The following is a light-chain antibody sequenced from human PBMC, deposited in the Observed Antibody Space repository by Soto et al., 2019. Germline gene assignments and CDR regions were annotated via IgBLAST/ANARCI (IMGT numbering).Light chain of an antibody. J-gene: IGKJ1*01. Sequence: DIVMTQSPDSLAVSLGEMATIMCRSSQMVLYISDNKNYLDWYQQKPGQAPRLLIYESSNRATGIAARFSGSGSGTDFTLTISSLEPEDFAVYYCQQRSNWPPWTFGQGTKVDI. CDR3: QQRSNWPPWT. V-gene: IGKV3-11*01. CDR2: ESS. CDR1: QMVLYISDNKNY.